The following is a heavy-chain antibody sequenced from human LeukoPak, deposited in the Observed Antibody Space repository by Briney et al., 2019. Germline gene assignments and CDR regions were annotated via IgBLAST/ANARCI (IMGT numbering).Heavy chain of an antibody. V-gene: IGHV3-23*01. CDR2: ISGSGGST. D-gene: IGHD2-15*01. CDR3: AKVVAATFDAFDI. CDR1: GLIFGAYD. Sequence: GGTLRLSCAASGLIFGAYDMSWVRQAPGKGLEWVSAISGSGGSTYYADSVKGRFTISRDNSKNTLYLQMNSLRAEDTAVYYCAKVVAATFDAFDIWGQGTMVTVSS. J-gene: IGHJ3*02.